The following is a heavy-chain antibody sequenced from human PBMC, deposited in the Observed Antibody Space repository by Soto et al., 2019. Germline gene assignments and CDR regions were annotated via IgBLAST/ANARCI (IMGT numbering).Heavy chain of an antibody. CDR2: ISAYNGNT. D-gene: IGHD6-19*01. Sequence: ASVKVSCKASGYTFTSYGISWVRQAPRQGLEWMGWISAYNGNTNYAQKLQGRVTMTTDTSTSTAYMELRSLRSDDTAVYYCAREGIAVAGNNWFDPWGQGTLVTVSS. V-gene: IGHV1-18*01. J-gene: IGHJ5*02. CDR3: AREGIAVAGNNWFDP. CDR1: GYTFTSYG.